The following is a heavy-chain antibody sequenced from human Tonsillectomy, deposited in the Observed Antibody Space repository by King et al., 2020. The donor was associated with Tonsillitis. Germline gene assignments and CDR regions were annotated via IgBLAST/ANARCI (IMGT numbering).Heavy chain of an antibody. J-gene: IGHJ6*03. V-gene: IGHV3-49*04. Sequence: VQLVESGGGLVQPGRSLRLSCTASGFTFGDYAMSWVRQAPGKGLEWVGFIRSKAYGGTTEYAASVKGRFTISRDDSKSIAYLQMNSLKTEDTAVYYCTRDGINNWNSRSYMDVWGQGTTVTVSS. CDR1: GFTFGDYA. CDR2: IRSKAYGGTT. CDR3: TRDGINNWNSRSYMDV. D-gene: IGHD1-7*01.